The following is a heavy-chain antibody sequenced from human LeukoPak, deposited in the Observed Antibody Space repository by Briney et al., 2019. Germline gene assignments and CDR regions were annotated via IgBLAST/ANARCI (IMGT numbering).Heavy chain of an antibody. CDR1: GYTLTELS. Sequence: ASVKVSCKVSGYTLTELSMHWVRQAPGKGLEWMGGFDPEDGETIYAQKFQGRVTMTEDTSTGTAYMELSSLRSEDTTVYYCATLGGYSYGSPNLWYFDYWGQGTLVTVSS. V-gene: IGHV1-24*01. CDR3: ATLGGYSYGSPNLWYFDY. J-gene: IGHJ4*02. CDR2: FDPEDGET. D-gene: IGHD5-18*01.